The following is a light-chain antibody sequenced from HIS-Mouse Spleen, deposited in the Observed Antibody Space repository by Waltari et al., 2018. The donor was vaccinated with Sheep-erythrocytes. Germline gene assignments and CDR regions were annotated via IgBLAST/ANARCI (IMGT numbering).Light chain of an antibody. V-gene: IGKV4-1*01. CDR2: WAS. CDR3: QQYYSTLLT. CDR1: QSVLYSSNNKNY. Sequence: DIVMTQSPDSLAVSLGERVTIHCKSSQSVLYSSNNKNYLAWYQPKPGQPPKLLIYWASTRESGVPDRFSGSGSGTDFTLTISSLQAEDVAVYYCQQYYSTLLTFGGGTKVEIK. J-gene: IGKJ4*01.